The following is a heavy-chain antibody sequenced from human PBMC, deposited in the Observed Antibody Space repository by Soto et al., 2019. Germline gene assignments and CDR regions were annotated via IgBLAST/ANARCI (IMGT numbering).Heavy chain of an antibody. CDR2: ISTYNGNT. CDR3: ARLYIVGTTMSYVMDV. D-gene: IGHD1-26*01. Sequence: QAHLVQSGAEVKKPGASVQVSCKSSGYNFTRFGISWVRQAPGQGLEWMGWISTYNGNTNYAQRFQGRDTMTTDTATNTAYMELRSLRSYDTAVYYCARLYIVGTTMSYVMDVWGQGTTVTVSS. V-gene: IGHV1-18*01. CDR1: GYNFTRFG. J-gene: IGHJ6*02.